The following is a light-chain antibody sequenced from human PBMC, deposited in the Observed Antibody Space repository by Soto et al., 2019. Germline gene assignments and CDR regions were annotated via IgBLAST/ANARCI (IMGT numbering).Light chain of an antibody. Sequence: DIQMTQSPSTLSGSVGDRVTITCRASQTISSWLAWYQQKPGKAPKLLIYKASTLKSGVPSRFSGSESGTAFTLTISSLQPDDFATYYCQHYNSYSEAFGQGTKVDIK. CDR1: QTISSW. CDR2: KAS. J-gene: IGKJ1*01. V-gene: IGKV1-5*03. CDR3: QHYNSYSEA.